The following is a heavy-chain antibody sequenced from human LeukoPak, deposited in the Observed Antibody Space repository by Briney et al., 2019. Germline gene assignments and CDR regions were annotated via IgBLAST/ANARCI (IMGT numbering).Heavy chain of an antibody. V-gene: IGHV4-34*01. CDR2: IIHSGST. CDR3: ARGTQQLYDWFDP. D-gene: IGHD6-13*01. Sequence: SETLSLTCTVYGGSFSGYYWNWIRQPPRKGLEWIGEIIHSGSTNYNPSLKSRVTISVDTSKNQFSLKLSSVTAADTAVYFCARGTQQLYDWFDPWGQGTLVTVSS. CDR1: GGSFSGYY. J-gene: IGHJ5*02.